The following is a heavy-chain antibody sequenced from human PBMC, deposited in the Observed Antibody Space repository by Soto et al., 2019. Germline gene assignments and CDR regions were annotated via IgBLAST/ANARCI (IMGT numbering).Heavy chain of an antibody. V-gene: IGHV4-31*03. CDR1: GGSISSGGYY. D-gene: IGHD3-22*01. J-gene: IGHJ5*02. CDR2: IYYSGST. Sequence: SETLSLTCTVSGGSISSGGYYWSWIRQHAGKGLEWIGYIYYSGSTYYNPSLKSRVTISVDTSKNQFSLKLSSVTAADTAVYYCARDKPDYYDSSGLFDPWGQGTLVNVSS. CDR3: ARDKPDYYDSSGLFDP.